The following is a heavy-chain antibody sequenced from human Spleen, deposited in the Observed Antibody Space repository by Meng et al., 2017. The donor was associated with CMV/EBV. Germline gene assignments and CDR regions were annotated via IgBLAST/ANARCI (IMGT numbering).Heavy chain of an antibody. D-gene: IGHD6-13*01. CDR3: ARDLGSGTNPFIIAAAGRGYYFDY. CDR1: W. Sequence: WWICVRQPPGKGLEWIGEIYHSGSTTYNPSLKSRVTISVDKSKNQFSLKLSSVTAADTAVYYCARDLGSGTNPFIIAAAGRGYYFDYWGQGTLVTVSS. CDR2: IYHSGST. J-gene: IGHJ4*02. V-gene: IGHV4-4*02.